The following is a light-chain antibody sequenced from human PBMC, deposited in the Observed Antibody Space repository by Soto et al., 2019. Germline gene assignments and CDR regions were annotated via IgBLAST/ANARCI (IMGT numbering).Light chain of an antibody. V-gene: IGKV3-20*01. CDR3: QQYGSSLVT. CDR1: QSVSSSY. Sequence: EIVLTQSPGTLSLSPGERATLSCRASQSVSSSYLAWYQQKPGQAPRLLIYGASSRATGIPDRFSGSGSGTDVTLTISRLEPEDFAVYYCQQYGSSLVTFGGGTKVEIK. CDR2: GAS. J-gene: IGKJ4*01.